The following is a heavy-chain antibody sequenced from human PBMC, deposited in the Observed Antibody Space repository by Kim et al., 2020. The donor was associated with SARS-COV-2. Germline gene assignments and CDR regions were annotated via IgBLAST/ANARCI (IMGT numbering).Heavy chain of an antibody. Sequence: GGSLRLSCAASGFTVSSNYMSWVRQAPGKGLEWVSVIYSGGSTYYADSVKGRFTISRDNSKNTLYLQMNSLRAEDTAVYYCASSPFFEYSSSGGAFDIWGQGTMVTVSS. CDR3: ASSPFFEYSSSGGAFDI. D-gene: IGHD6-6*01. J-gene: IGHJ3*02. CDR2: IYSGGST. CDR1: GFTVSSNY. V-gene: IGHV3-53*01.